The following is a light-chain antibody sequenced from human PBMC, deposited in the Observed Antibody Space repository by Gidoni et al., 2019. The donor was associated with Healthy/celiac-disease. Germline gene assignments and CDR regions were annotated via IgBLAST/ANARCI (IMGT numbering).Light chain of an antibody. CDR3: QQLSSSPLT. J-gene: IGKJ3*01. Sequence: DIQLTQSPSFLSASVGDRVTITCRARQGISSYLAWYQQKPGKAPNLLLYAASTLQGGVPSRFSGSGSGTEFTLTIISLQPEDFATYSCQQLSSSPLTFGPGTKVDIK. CDR2: AAS. CDR1: QGISSY. V-gene: IGKV1-9*01.